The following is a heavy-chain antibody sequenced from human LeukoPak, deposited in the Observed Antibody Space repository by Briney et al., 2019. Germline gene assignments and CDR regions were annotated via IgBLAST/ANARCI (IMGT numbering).Heavy chain of an antibody. CDR3: ATSVSADTYYYYYMDV. V-gene: IGHV5-51*01. CDR2: VYPGDSDT. D-gene: IGHD6-19*01. J-gene: IGHJ6*03. Sequence: GESLKISCKGSGYSFTSYWIGWVRQMPGKDLEWMGIVYPGDSDTRYSPSFQGQVTISADKSISTAYLQWSSLKASDTAMYYCATSVSADTYYYYYMDVWGKGTTVTVSS. CDR1: GYSFTSYW.